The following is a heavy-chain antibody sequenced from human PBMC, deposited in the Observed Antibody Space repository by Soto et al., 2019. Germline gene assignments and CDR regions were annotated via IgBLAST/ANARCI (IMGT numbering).Heavy chain of an antibody. CDR3: ARGVGLGSYYYYYGMDV. CDR1: GFTFSSYA. D-gene: IGHD3-10*01. J-gene: IGHJ6*02. Sequence: GGSLRLSCAASGFTFSSYAMSWVRQAPGKGLEWVSAISGSGGSTYYADSVKGRFTISRDNSKNTLYLQMNSLRAEDTAVYYCARGVGLGSYYYYYGMDVWGQGTTVTVSS. V-gene: IGHV3-23*01. CDR2: ISGSGGST.